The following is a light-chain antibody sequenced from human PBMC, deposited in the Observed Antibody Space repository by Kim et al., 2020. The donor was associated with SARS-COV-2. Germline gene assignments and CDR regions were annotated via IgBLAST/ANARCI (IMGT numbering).Light chain of an antibody. Sequence: LSPATQTTLSCRAKQGRSSNYLAWYHQGPGPTPRLLVDGASGSATGVPDRFSGSGSGTYFTLTISKLEPYDFAVYYCQQYGSSPTFGQGTKVDIK. CDR1: QGRSSNY. J-gene: IGKJ1*01. V-gene: IGKV3-20*01. CDR3: QQYGSSPT. CDR2: GAS.